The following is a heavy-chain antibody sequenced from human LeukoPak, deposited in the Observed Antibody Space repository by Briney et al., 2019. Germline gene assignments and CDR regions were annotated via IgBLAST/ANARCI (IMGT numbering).Heavy chain of an antibody. CDR3: ARGVLDYDFWSGYYTVRYFDY. V-gene: IGHV1-8*01. J-gene: IGHJ4*02. CDR1: GYTFTSYD. D-gene: IGHD3-3*01. Sequence: ASVKVSCKASGYTFTSYDINWVRQATGQGLEWMGWMNPNSGNTGYAQKFQGRVTMTRNTSISTAYMELSSLRSEDTAVYYCARGVLDYDFWSGYYTVRYFDYWGRGTLVTVSS. CDR2: MNPNSGNT.